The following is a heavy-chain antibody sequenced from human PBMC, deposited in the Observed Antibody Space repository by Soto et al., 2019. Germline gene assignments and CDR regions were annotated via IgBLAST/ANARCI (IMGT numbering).Heavy chain of an antibody. Sequence: QVQLVESGGGVVQPGRSLRLSCATSGFNFRNHAMHWVRQAPGKGLEWLAQIWFDGSKKNYADSVKGRFTISRDNSKYIFYVQMDDLRAEDTAVYYCSRDGQQLAPYTLDFWGRGTTVTVSS. CDR1: GFNFRNHA. CDR2: IWFDGSKK. V-gene: IGHV3-33*01. J-gene: IGHJ6*02. D-gene: IGHD6-13*01. CDR3: SRDGQQLAPYTLDF.